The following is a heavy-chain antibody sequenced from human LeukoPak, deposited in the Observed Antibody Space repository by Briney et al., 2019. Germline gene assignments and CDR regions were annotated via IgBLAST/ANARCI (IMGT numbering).Heavy chain of an antibody. D-gene: IGHD3-10*01. J-gene: IGHJ4*02. CDR2: INPSSGGT. V-gene: IGHV1-2*02. CDR1: GYTFTGYY. CDR3: ASSGRFGEYFDF. Sequence: ASPKVSCKSSGYTFTGYYMHWVRQAPGQGLEWMGWINPSSGGTSYAQKFQGRVTMTRDASISTAYMELSRLRSDDTAVYYCASSGRFGEYFDFWGQGTLGTVSS.